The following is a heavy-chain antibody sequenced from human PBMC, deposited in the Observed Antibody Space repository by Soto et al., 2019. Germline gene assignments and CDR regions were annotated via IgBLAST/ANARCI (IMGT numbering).Heavy chain of an antibody. CDR2: IYWNDDK. V-gene: IGHV2-5*01. CDR3: AKSGSSGWYGWFDP. Sequence: SGPTLVNPTQTLTLTCIFSGFSLRTSGVGVGWIRQPPGKTLEWLGFIYWNDDKRYSPSLKSRLTITKDTSKNQVVLTMTNMDPVDTATYYCAKSGSSGWYGWFDPWGQGTLVTVSS. J-gene: IGHJ5*02. D-gene: IGHD6-19*01. CDR1: GFSLRTSGVG.